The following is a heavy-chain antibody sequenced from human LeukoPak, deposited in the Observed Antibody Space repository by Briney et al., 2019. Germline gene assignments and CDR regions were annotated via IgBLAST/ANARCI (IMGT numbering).Heavy chain of an antibody. J-gene: IGHJ4*02. Sequence: GALRLSCAASGFTFSSYGMHWVRQAPGKGLEWVAFIRYDGSNKYYADSVKGRFTISRDNAKNSLYLQMNSLRAEDTAVYYCASAGYSYGYRIIDYWGQGTLVTVSS. CDR1: GFTFSSYG. D-gene: IGHD5-18*01. CDR2: IRYDGSNK. CDR3: ASAGYSYGYRIIDY. V-gene: IGHV3-30*02.